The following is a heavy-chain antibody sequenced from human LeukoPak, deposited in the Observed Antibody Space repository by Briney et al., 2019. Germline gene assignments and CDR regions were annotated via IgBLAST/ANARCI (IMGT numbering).Heavy chain of an antibody. Sequence: ASVKVSCKASGYTFTSYDINWVRQATGQGLEWRGWMNPNSGNTGYAQKFQGRVTMTRNTSISTAYMELSSLRSEDTAVYYCARLARSIVVVPAAIHYGMDVWGQGTTVTVSS. CDR3: ARLARSIVVVPAAIHYGMDV. CDR2: MNPNSGNT. D-gene: IGHD2-2*01. CDR1: GYTFTSYD. J-gene: IGHJ6*02. V-gene: IGHV1-8*01.